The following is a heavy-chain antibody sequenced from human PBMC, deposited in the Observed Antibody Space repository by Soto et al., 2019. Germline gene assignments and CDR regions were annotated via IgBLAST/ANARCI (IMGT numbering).Heavy chain of an antibody. J-gene: IGHJ4*02. D-gene: IGHD5-18*01. Sequence: GESLKISCKGSGYNFGRNWIGWVRQMPGKGLEWMGIIYPGDSDTRYSPSFQGQVTISADKSINTAYLHWSSLKASDTAIYYCARPFGDTAMVIDYWSQGTQVTVSS. CDR2: IYPGDSDT. CDR3: ARPFGDTAMVIDY. CDR1: GYNFGRNW. V-gene: IGHV5-51*01.